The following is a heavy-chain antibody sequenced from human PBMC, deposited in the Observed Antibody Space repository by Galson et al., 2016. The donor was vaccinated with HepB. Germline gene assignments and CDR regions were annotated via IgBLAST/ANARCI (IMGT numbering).Heavy chain of an antibody. CDR3: AGRGASSSSWYSDYQYGMDV. CDR1: GFTVSSTY. D-gene: IGHD6-13*01. Sequence: SLRLSCAASGFTVSSTYMNWVRQAPGKGLEWVSIIYSGGTTYQADSVKGRFTISRDNSNNTLYPQMNSLRHEDTAVYYCAGRGASSSSWYSDYQYGMDVWGQGTTGTVSS. J-gene: IGHJ6*02. CDR2: IYSGGTT. V-gene: IGHV3-66*01.